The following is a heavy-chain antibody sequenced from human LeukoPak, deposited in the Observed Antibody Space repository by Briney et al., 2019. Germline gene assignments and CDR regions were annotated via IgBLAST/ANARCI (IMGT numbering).Heavy chain of an antibody. J-gene: IGHJ4*02. Sequence: GSLRLSCAASGFTVSSNYMSWVRQAPGKGLEWVSVIYSGGSTYYADSVKGRFTISRDNSKNTLYLQMNSLRAEDTAVYYCARDGIYDSSGYYFDYWGQGTLVTVSS. CDR3: ARDGIYDSSGYYFDY. CDR1: GFTVSSNY. V-gene: IGHV3-66*01. CDR2: IYSGGST. D-gene: IGHD3-22*01.